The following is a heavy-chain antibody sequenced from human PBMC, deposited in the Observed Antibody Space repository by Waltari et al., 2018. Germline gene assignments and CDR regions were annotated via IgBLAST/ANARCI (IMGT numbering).Heavy chain of an antibody. CDR3: ATYDSGTYGLARVDS. Sequence: QLQLQESGPGLVKPSETLSLTCTVSGGSISSSSYYWAWIRQPPGKGLEWIGTIYYSGSTYYNPSLKSRVTISVDTSKNQFSLRLSSVTAADTAVYYCATYDSGTYGLARVDSWGQGALVTVSS. V-gene: IGHV4-39*01. J-gene: IGHJ4*02. CDR1: GGSISSSSYY. CDR2: IYYSGST. D-gene: IGHD3-10*01.